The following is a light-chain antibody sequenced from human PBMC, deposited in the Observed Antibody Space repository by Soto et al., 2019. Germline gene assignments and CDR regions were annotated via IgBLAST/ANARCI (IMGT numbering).Light chain of an antibody. CDR3: QQSYSTLPST. CDR2: AAS. J-gene: IGKJ3*01. CDR1: QSISSY. V-gene: IGKV1-39*01. Sequence: DIPMTQSPSSLSASVGDRVTITCRASQSISSYLNWYQQKPGKAPKLLIYAASSLHSGVPSRFSGSGSGTDFTLNISSLQSEDFATYYCQQSYSTLPSTFGPGTKVDIK.